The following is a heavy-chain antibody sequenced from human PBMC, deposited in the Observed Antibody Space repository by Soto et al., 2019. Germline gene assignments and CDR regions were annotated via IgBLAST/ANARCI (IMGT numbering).Heavy chain of an antibody. CDR3: ARGRVGSSPPGY. CDR1: GGSFSLYY. CDR2: INHSGST. V-gene: IGHV4-34*01. J-gene: IGHJ4*02. D-gene: IGHD6-6*01. Sequence: QVQLQQWGAGLLKPSETLSLTCAVYGGSFSLYYWTWIRQAPGKGLEWIGEINHSGSTNYNPSLESRVTVSVDTSKKQFSLRLDSVTAADTAVYYCARGRVGSSPPGYWGQGTPVTVSS.